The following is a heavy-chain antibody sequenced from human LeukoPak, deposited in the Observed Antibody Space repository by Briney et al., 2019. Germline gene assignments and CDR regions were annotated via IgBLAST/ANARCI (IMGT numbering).Heavy chain of an antibody. CDR1: GYSISSGYY. V-gene: IGHV4-38-2*02. J-gene: IGHJ3*02. CDR3: ARDLDAFDI. CDR2: IYHSGST. Sequence: SETLSLTCTVSGYSISSGYYWGWIRQPPGKGLEWIGSIYHSGSTYYNPSLKSRVTISGDTSKNQFSLRLGSVTAADTAVYFCARDLDAFDIWGQGTMVTVSS.